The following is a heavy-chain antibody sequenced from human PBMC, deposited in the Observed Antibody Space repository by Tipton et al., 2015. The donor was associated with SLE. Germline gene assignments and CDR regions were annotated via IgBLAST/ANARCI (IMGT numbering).Heavy chain of an antibody. J-gene: IGHJ3*02. CDR1: GGSISSGGYY. D-gene: IGHD3-3*01. Sequence: LSLTCTVSGGSISSGGYYWSWIRQHPGKGLEWIGYMYYSGSTYYNPSLKSRVSISVDTSKNQFSLKLSSLTAADTAVYYCARAFGDFWSGYPGAFDIWGQGTMVTVSS. V-gene: IGHV4-31*03. CDR3: ARAFGDFWSGYPGAFDI. CDR2: MYYSGST.